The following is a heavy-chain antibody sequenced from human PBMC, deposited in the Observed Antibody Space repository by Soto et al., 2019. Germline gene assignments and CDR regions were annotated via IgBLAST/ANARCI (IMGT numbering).Heavy chain of an antibody. Sequence: QVQLVESGGGVVQPGRSLRLSCAASGFTFSSYAMHWVRQAPGKGLEWVAVISYDGSNKYYADYVKGRFTISRDHSKNTLYLQMNSLRADDTAGYYCARTRAADGGNSPDAFDIWGQGTMVTVSS. V-gene: IGHV3-30-3*01. CDR1: GFTFSSYA. J-gene: IGHJ3*02. CDR2: ISYDGSNK. CDR3: ARTRAADGGNSPDAFDI. D-gene: IGHD2-21*02.